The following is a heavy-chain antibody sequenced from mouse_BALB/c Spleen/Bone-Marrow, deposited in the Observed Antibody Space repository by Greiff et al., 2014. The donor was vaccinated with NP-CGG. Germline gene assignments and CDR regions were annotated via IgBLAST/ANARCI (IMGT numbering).Heavy chain of an antibody. J-gene: IGHJ3*01. V-gene: IGHV1-26*01. Sequence: VQLQQPGPELVKPGASVKMSCKASGYTFTDYYMKWVKQNHGKSLEWIGDINPNNGDTFYNQKFKAKATLTVDKSSSTAYIQVNSLTSEDSAVYYCARGTRATYYWGQGTLVTVSA. CDR1: GYTFTDYY. CDR3: ARGTRATYY. CDR2: INPNNGDT. D-gene: IGHD3-1*01.